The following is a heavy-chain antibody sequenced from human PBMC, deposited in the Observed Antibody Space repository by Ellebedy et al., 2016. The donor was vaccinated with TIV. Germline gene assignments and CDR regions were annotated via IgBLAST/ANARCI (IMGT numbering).Heavy chain of an antibody. V-gene: IGHV4-34*01. CDR3: ARGHLQGSGWYK. J-gene: IGHJ4*02. D-gene: IGHD6-19*01. CDR1: GGSFSGYY. Sequence: MPSETLSLTCAVYGGSFSGYYWSWTRQPPGKGLEWIGEINHSGTTYYNPSLKSRVTISVDTSKNQFTLKLSSVTAADTAVYYCARGHLQGSGWYKWGQGTLVTVSS. CDR2: INHSGTT.